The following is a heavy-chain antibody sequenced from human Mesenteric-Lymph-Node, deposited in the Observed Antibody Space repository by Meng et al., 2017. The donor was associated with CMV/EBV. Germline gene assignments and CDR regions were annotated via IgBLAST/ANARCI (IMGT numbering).Heavy chain of an antibody. CDR3: ARRRYSGSSLIDF. D-gene: IGHD6-6*01. CDR1: GFTFSSYS. Sequence: GESLKISCAASGFTFSSYSMNWVRQAPGKGLEWVSSISSSSSYIYYADSVKGRFTISRDNAKNSLYLQMNSLRAEDTAVYYCARRRYSGSSLIDFWGQGTLVTVSS. J-gene: IGHJ4*02. V-gene: IGHV3-21*01. CDR2: ISSSSSYI.